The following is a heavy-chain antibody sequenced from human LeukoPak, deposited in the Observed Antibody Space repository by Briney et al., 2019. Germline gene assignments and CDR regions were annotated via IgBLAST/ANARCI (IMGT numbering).Heavy chain of an antibody. Sequence: PGGSLRLSCAASGFTFSSYAMSWVRQAPGKGLEWVSSISSSSSYIYYADSVKGRFTISRDNAKNSLYLQMNSLRAEDTAVYYCARATILDAFDIWGQGTMVTVSS. CDR2: ISSSSSYI. CDR3: ARATILDAFDI. D-gene: IGHD3-3*01. CDR1: GFTFSSYA. J-gene: IGHJ3*02. V-gene: IGHV3-21*03.